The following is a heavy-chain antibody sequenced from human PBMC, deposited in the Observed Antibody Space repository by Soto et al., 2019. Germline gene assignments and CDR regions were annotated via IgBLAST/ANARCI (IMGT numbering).Heavy chain of an antibody. CDR3: VRDRGYPDSFDV. CDR1: GYTFSPFW. J-gene: IGHJ3*01. CDR2: INSDGSTI. D-gene: IGHD3-10*01. Sequence: EVQLVESGGGLVQPGESLRLSCAASGYTFSPFWMHWVRQAPGKGLVWVSHINSDGSTIVYADSVKGRFTISRDNAKNTLYLQMNSLKAEDTAVYYSVRDRGYPDSFDVWGRGTMVTVSS. V-gene: IGHV3-74*01.